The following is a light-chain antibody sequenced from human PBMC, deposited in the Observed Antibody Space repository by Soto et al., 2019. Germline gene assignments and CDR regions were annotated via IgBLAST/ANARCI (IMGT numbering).Light chain of an antibody. CDR3: HQRSNWPLT. CDR2: DAS. CDR1: QSVFDN. V-gene: IGKV3-11*01. J-gene: IGKJ4*01. Sequence: EIVLTQSPGTLSVSPGEKATLSCRASQSVFDNLAWYQQKPGQAPRLLIYDASNRATGIPARFSGSGSGTDFTLTISSLEPEDFAVYFCHQRSNWPLTFGGGTKV.